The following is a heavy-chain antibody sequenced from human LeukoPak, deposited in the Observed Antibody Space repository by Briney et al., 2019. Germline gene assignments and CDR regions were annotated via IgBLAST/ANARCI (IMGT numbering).Heavy chain of an antibody. V-gene: IGHV3-23*01. CDR3: AKWAYYDFWSGHYKSHFDS. Sequence: GGSLRLSWVVSGFTFKNYAISWVRQAPGRGLEVVSSIRDSGNGTDYADSVKGRFTVSRDNSKNTLYLHMNTLSAEDTAVYYCAKWAYYDFWSGHYKSHFDSWGQGTLVTVST. CDR2: IRDSGNGT. D-gene: IGHD3-3*01. CDR1: GFTFKNYA. J-gene: IGHJ4*02.